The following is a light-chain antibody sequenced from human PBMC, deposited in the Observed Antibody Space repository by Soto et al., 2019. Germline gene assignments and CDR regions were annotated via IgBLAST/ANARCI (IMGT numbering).Light chain of an antibody. V-gene: IGLV4-69*01. Sequence: QAVVTQSPSASASLGASVKLTCTLSSGHSSYAIAWHQQQPEKGPRYLMKLNSDDSHSKGDGIPDRFSGSSSGAERYLTISSLQSEDEADYYCQTWGTGIQVVFGGGTQLTVL. J-gene: IGLJ2*01. CDR2: LNSDDSH. CDR1: SGHSSYA. CDR3: QTWGTGIQVV.